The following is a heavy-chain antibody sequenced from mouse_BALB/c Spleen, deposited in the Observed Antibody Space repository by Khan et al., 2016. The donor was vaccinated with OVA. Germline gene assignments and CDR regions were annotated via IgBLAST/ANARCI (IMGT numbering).Heavy chain of an antibody. D-gene: IGHD1-1*01. Sequence: QMQLEESGPGLVAPSQSLSITCTVSGFSLTTYGVHWVRQPPGKGLEWLGVIWAGGSTNYNSALMSRLSISKDNSKSQAFLKRNSLQTDATAMYYCARVYYYGAWFAYWGQGTLVTVSA. J-gene: IGHJ3*01. V-gene: IGHV2-9*02. CDR1: GFSLTTYG. CDR2: IWAGGST. CDR3: ARVYYYGAWFAY.